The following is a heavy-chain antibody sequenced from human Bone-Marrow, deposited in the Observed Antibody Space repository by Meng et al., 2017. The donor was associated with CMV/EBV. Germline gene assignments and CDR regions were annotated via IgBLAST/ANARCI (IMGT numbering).Heavy chain of an antibody. CDR2: ISYDGSNK. CDR3: AREMIGYCSSTSCYHYYYYGMDV. D-gene: IGHD2-2*01. J-gene: IGHJ6*02. CDR1: GFTFSSYA. Sequence: YCAASGFTFSSYAMHWVRQAPGKGLEWVAVISYDGSNKYYADSVKGRFTISRDNSKNTLYLQMNSLRAEDTAVYYCAREMIGYCSSTSCYHYYYYGMDVWGQGTTVTVSS. V-gene: IGHV3-30-3*01.